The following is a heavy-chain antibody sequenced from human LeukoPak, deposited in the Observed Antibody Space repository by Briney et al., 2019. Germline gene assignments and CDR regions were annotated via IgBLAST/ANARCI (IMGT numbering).Heavy chain of an antibody. J-gene: IGHJ4*02. D-gene: IGHD1-14*01. CDR2: IYHSGST. CDR3: ASERSNRVIDY. V-gene: IGHV4-30-2*01. Sequence: PSETLSLTCTVSDGSISSSSYYWGWIRQPPGKGLEWIGYIYHSGSTYYNPSLKSRVTISVDRSKNQFSLKLSSVTAADTAVYYCASERSNRVIDYWGQGTLVTVSS. CDR1: DGSISSSSYY.